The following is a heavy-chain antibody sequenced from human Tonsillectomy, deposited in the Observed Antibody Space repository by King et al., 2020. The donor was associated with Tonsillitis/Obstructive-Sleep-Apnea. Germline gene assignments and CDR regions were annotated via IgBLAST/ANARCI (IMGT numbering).Heavy chain of an antibody. CDR2: IKSKTDGGTT. J-gene: IGHJ6*03. D-gene: IGHD2-2*02. Sequence: HLVESGGCFVKPGGSLRLSCAASGFTFSNAWMSWVRQAPGKGLELVGRIKSKTDGGTTYYAAPVKGRFTISRDDSKNTLYLQMNSLKTEDTAVYYCTTVSAAIRGYYYYMDVWGKGTTVTVSS. V-gene: IGHV3-15*01. CDR1: GFTFSNAW. CDR3: TTVSAAIRGYYYYMDV.